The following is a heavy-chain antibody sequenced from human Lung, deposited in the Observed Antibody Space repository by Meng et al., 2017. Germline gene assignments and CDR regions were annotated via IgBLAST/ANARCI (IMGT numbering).Heavy chain of an antibody. Sequence: QGQLQGSCPGLCNPSGTLSLTCPVLGGSISSSNWWIWVRQPPGKGLEWIGEIYHSGSTNYNPSLKSRVTISVDKSKNQFSLKLSSVTAADTAVYYCARGSITMVRGVSVFDPWGQGTLVTVSS. CDR3: ARGSITMVRGVSVFDP. CDR2: IYHSGST. V-gene: IGHV4-4*02. J-gene: IGHJ5*02. CDR1: GGSISSSNW. D-gene: IGHD3-10*01.